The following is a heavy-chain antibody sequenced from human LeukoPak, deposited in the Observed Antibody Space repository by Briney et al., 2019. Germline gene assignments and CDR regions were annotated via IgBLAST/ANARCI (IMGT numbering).Heavy chain of an antibody. CDR1: GVYISSYY. D-gene: IGHD4-23*01. Sequence: SETMSLTCTVSGVYISSYYWSWIRQPPEKGLEWIGYLPPSGSTHYSPSLKSRVTISVDTSKNQFSLKVSSVTAADTAVYYCARLAYGGNSDVWGQGTLVTVSS. CDR2: LPPSGST. J-gene: IGHJ4*02. CDR3: ARLAYGGNSDV. V-gene: IGHV4-4*08.